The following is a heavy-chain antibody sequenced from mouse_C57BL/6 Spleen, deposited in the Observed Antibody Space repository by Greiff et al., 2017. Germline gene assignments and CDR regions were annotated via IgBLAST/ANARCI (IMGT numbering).Heavy chain of an antibody. Sequence: EVMLVESGGDLVKPGGSLKLSCAASGFTFSSYGMSWVRQTPDKRLEWVATISSGGSYTYYPDSVKGRFTIARDNAKNTLYLQMSSLKSEDTAMYYCARHEGLRRTEYAMDYWGQGTSVTVSS. CDR3: ARHEGLRRTEYAMDY. D-gene: IGHD2-2*01. CDR1: GFTFSSYG. CDR2: ISSGGSYT. J-gene: IGHJ4*01. V-gene: IGHV5-6*02.